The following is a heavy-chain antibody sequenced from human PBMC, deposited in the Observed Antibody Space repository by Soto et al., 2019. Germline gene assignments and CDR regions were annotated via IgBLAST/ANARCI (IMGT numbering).Heavy chain of an antibody. V-gene: IGHV4-31*03. CDR3: ARGVTSTGWFDP. CDR1: GGSTDSGSYF. J-gene: IGHJ5*02. D-gene: IGHD3-10*01. CDR2: IYSSGNT. Sequence: LSLTCTVSGGSTDSGSYFWSWIRQHPQKGLEWIGYIYSSGNTYYNPFFRSRVSISPDTSRNQFSLKLHSVTAADTAVYYCARGVTSTGWFDPWGQGFLVTVSS.